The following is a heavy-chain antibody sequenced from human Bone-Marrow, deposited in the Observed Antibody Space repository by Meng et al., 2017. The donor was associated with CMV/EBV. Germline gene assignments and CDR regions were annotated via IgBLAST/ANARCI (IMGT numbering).Heavy chain of an antibody. CDR1: GFTFSSYG. J-gene: IGHJ4*02. CDR2: IRSKANSYAT. D-gene: IGHD3-22*01. Sequence: GESLKISCAASGFTFSSYGMHWVRQASGKGLEWVGRIRSKANSYATAYAASVKGRVTISRDDSKNTAYLQMNSLKTEDTAVYYCTRPYYDSSGYFDYWGQGTRVTVSS. CDR3: TRPYYDSSGYFDY. V-gene: IGHV3-73*01.